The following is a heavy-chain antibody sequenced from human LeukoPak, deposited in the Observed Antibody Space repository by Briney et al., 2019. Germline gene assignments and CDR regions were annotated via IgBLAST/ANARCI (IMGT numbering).Heavy chain of an antibody. Sequence: GGYLRLYCAASEFTFSSYNMNWVRQAPGKGLEWVSVISVSGASTYYADSVKGRFTISRDNSKNTMYLQMNSLRAEDTAISYCAKNHDSNGYHTDDAFDVWGQGTMVTISS. CDR3: AKNHDSNGYHTDDAFDV. CDR1: EFTFSSYN. V-gene: IGHV3-23*01. D-gene: IGHD3-22*01. J-gene: IGHJ3*01. CDR2: ISVSGAST.